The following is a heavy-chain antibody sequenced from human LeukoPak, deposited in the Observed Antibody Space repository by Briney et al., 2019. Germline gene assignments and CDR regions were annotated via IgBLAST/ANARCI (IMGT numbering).Heavy chain of an antibody. CDR1: GFTFSSYG. CDR3: AKGPFDY. Sequence: GRSLRLSCAASGFTFSSYGMHWVRQAPGKGLEWVAVISYDGSNKYYADSVKGRFTISRDNSKNTLYLQMNSLRAEDTAVYYCAKGPFDYRGQGTLVTVSS. V-gene: IGHV3-30*18. CDR2: ISYDGSNK. J-gene: IGHJ4*02.